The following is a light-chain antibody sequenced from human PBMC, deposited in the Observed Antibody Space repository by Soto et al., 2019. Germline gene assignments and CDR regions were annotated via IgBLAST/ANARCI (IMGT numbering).Light chain of an antibody. J-gene: IGKJ3*01. CDR2: RAS. V-gene: IGKV3-20*01. Sequence: EIVSTQSPGTLSLSPGERATLSCRASQTVLNNYLSWYQQKLGQAPRLLIYRASNRAPGIPDRFRGGGSGTDFTLAISRLEPEDFAVYFCQQFGTSPFTFGPGTKVEIK. CDR3: QQFGTSPFT. CDR1: QTVLNNY.